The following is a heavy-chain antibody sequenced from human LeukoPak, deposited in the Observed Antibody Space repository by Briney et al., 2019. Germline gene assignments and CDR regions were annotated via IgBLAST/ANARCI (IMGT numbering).Heavy chain of an antibody. V-gene: IGHV5-51*01. CDR1: GYNFTNYW. Sequence: GESLKISCKGSGYNFTNYWIGWVRQMPGKGLEWMGIIYPGDSDTRYSPSFLGQVTISADKSISTAYLQWSSLKASDTAMYYCARHSSTDEGYYYYGMDVWGQGTTVTVSS. CDR3: ARHSSTDEGYYYYGMDV. CDR2: IYPGDSDT. J-gene: IGHJ6*02. D-gene: IGHD1-14*01.